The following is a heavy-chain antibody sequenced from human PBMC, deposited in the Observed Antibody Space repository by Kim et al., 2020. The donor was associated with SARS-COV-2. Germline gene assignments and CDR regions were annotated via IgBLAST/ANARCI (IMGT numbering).Heavy chain of an antibody. CDR1: GFTFSSYG. J-gene: IGHJ4*02. Sequence: GGSLRLSCAASGFTFSSYGMHWVRQAPGKGLEWVAVISYDGSNKYYADSVKGRFTISRDNSKNTLYLQMNSLRAEDTAVYYCAKAPRRGYSGLWGDYWGQGTLVTVSS. V-gene: IGHV3-30*18. D-gene: IGHD5-12*01. CDR3: AKAPRRGYSGLWGDY. CDR2: ISYDGSNK.